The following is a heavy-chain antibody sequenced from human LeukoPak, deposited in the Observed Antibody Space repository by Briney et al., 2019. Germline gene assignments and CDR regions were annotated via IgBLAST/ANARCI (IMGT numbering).Heavy chain of an antibody. J-gene: IGHJ4*02. CDR3: AIGSGYYYGNDY. V-gene: IGHV4-61*05. CDR1: GGSISSTYYY. CDR2: IYTSGST. Sequence: SETLSLTCTVSGGSISSTYYYWGWIRQPPGKGLEWVGRIYTSGSTNYNPSLKSRVTMSVDTSKNQFSLKLSSVTAADTAVYYCAIGSGYYYGNDYWGQGTLVTVSS. D-gene: IGHD3-22*01.